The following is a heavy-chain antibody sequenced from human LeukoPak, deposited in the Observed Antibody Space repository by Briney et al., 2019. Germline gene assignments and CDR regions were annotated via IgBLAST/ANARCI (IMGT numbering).Heavy chain of an antibody. CDR1: GYTLTELS. D-gene: IGHD3-22*01. CDR2: FDPEDGEA. V-gene: IGHV1-24*01. Sequence: ASVKVSCKVSGYTLTELSTHWVRQAPGKGLEWMGGFDPEDGEAIYAQKFQGRVTMTEDTSTDTAYMELSSLRSEDTAVYYCTTANRLTRDSSGYYPDSWGQGTLVTVSS. J-gene: IGHJ4*02. CDR3: TTANRLTRDSSGYYPDS.